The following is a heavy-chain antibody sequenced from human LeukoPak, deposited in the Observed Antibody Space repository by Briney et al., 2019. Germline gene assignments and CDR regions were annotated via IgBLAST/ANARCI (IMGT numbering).Heavy chain of an antibody. Sequence: PGGSPRLSCAASEFTFSSHSMNWVRQAPGKGLEWVSSISISSDYIYYADSVRGRFTISRDNAKNSLYLQMNSLRAEDTAVYYCAREAAYGDYVEAFDIWGQGTMVTVSS. D-gene: IGHD4-17*01. V-gene: IGHV3-21*01. CDR2: ISISSDYI. CDR1: EFTFSSHS. CDR3: AREAAYGDYVEAFDI. J-gene: IGHJ3*02.